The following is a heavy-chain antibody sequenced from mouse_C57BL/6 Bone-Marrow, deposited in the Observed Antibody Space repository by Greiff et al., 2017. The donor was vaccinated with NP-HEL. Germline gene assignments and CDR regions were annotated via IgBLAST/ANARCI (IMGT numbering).Heavy chain of an antibody. Sequence: EVKLQESGGGLVKPGGSLKLSCAASGFTFSSYAMSWVRQTPEKRLEWVATISDGGSYTYYPDNVKGRFTISRDNAKNNLYLQMSHLKSEDTAMYYCARDRRYAMDYWGQGTSVTVSS. V-gene: IGHV5-4*01. CDR2: ISDGGSYT. J-gene: IGHJ4*01. CDR1: GFTFSSYA. CDR3: ARDRRYAMDY.